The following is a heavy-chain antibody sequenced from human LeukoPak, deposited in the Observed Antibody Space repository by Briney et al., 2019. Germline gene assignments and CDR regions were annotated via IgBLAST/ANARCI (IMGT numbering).Heavy chain of an antibody. V-gene: IGHV3-30*18. CDR1: GFTFSSYS. J-gene: IGHJ4*02. CDR2: ISYDGSNK. D-gene: IGHD3-10*01. CDR3: AKDYYYGSGSNYFDY. Sequence: GGSLRLSCAASGFTFSSYSMNWVRQAPGKGLEWVAVISYDGSNKYYADSVKGRFTISRDNSKNTLYLQMNSLRAEDTAVYYCAKDYYYGSGSNYFDYWGQGTLVTVSS.